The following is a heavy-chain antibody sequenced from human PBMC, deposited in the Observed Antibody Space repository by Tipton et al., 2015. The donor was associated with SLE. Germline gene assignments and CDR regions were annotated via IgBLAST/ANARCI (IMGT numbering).Heavy chain of an antibody. V-gene: IGHV4-34*01. CDR2: INHSGST. D-gene: IGHD3-10*01. CDR1: GGSFSTYY. CDR3: AKEGSAMGFDS. J-gene: IGHJ4*02. Sequence: TLSLTCGVDGGSFSTYYWSWIRQPPGKGLEWIGEINHSGSTNYNPSLKSRVTISVDTSKNQFSLRLKSVTAADTALYYCAKEGSAMGFDSWGQGTLVTVSS.